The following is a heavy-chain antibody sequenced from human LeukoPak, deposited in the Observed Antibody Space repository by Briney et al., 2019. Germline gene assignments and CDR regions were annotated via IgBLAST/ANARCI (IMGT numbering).Heavy chain of an antibody. CDR2: ISGSSGTK. J-gene: IGHJ4*02. CDR3: ARGAYYFDY. CDR1: GFTFSCYY. Sequence: GGSLRLSCAASGFTFSCYYMTWVRQAPGKGLEWVSYISGSSGTKYYADSVKGRVTISRDNAKNSLYLQMNSLRDEDTAVYYCARGAYYFDYWGQGTLVTVSS. V-gene: IGHV3-48*02. D-gene: IGHD3-16*01.